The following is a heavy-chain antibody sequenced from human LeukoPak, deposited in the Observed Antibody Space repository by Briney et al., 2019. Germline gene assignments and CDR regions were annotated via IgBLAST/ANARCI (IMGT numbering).Heavy chain of an antibody. J-gene: IGHJ5*02. CDR2: IYYSGST. D-gene: IGHD3-22*01. CDR1: GGSISSYY. V-gene: IGHV4-59*01. CDR3: ARTLCDSSACYLFDP. Sequence: SETLSLTCTVPGGSISSYYWSWIRQPPGKGLEWIGYIYYSGSTNYNPSLKSRVTISVDTSKNQFSLRLTSLTAADTAVYYCARTLCDSSACYLFDPWGQGTLVTVSS.